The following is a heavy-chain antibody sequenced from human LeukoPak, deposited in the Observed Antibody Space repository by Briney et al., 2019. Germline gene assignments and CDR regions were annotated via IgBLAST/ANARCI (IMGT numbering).Heavy chain of an antibody. CDR1: GDSVSNYTTA. Sequence: SQTLSLTCAISGDSVSNYTTAWNWIRQSPSRGLEWLGRTYYRSKWYNEYAVSVKSRITIDPDTSKNQFSLQLSSVTPVDTAVYYCARGYYCDSWGQGTLVTVSS. CDR2: TYYRSKWYN. CDR3: ARGYYCDS. V-gene: IGHV6-1*01. J-gene: IGHJ4*02.